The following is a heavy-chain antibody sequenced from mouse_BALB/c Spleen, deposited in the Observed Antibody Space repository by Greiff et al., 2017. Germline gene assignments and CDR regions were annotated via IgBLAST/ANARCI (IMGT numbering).Heavy chain of an antibody. J-gene: IGHJ4*01. CDR1: GYSITSDYA. CDR3: ARSPAYYGNSYYAMDY. CDR2: ISYSGST. D-gene: IGHD2-10*01. V-gene: IGHV3-2*02. Sequence: EVKVEESGPGLVKPSQSLSLTCTVTGYSITSDYAWNWIRQFPGNKLEWMGYISYSGSTSYNPSLKSRISITRDTSKNQFFLQLNSVTTEDTATYYCARSPAYYGNSYYAMDYWGQGTSVTVSS.